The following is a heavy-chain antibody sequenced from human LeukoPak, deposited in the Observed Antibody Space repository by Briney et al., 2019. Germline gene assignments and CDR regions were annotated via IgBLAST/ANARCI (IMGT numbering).Heavy chain of an antibody. V-gene: IGHV3-30*18. CDR3: AKKSPQETTVGPYWYLDL. CDR2: ISYDGSNK. D-gene: IGHD4-11*01. Sequence: PGGSLRLSCAASGFTFSNYGMHWVRQAPGKGLEWVAVISYDGSNKYYADSVKGRFTISRDNSKNTLYLQMNSLRAEDTAVYYCAKKSPQETTVGPYWYLDLWGRGTLVTVSS. CDR1: GFTFSNYG. J-gene: IGHJ2*01.